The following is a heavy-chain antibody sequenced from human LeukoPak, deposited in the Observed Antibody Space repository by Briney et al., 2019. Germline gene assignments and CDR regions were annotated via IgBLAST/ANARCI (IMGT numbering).Heavy chain of an antibody. CDR1: GFTFSSYA. V-gene: IGHV3-23*01. D-gene: IGHD6-19*01. J-gene: IGHJ4*02. CDR3: AKGRDRSSGWYYFDY. CDR2: ISGSGDST. Sequence: GGSLRLSCEASGFTFSSYAMSWVRQAPGKGLEWVSVISGSGDSTYYADSVEGRCTISRDNSKNTLYLQMNSLRAEDTAVYYCAKGRDRSSGWYYFDYWGQGTLVTVSS.